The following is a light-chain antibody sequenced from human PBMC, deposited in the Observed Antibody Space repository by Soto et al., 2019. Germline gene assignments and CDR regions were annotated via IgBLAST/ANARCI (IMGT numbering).Light chain of an antibody. J-gene: IGLJ3*02. Sequence: QSALTQPASVSGSPGQSITISCTGTSSDFGGYNHVSWYQQHPGKAPKLIIYEVRNRPSGVSNRLSGSKSGNTASLIISGLQADDEADYYCCSYTSSSIRVFGGGTKVTVL. CDR2: EVR. CDR3: CSYTSSSIRV. V-gene: IGLV2-14*01. CDR1: SSDFGGYNH.